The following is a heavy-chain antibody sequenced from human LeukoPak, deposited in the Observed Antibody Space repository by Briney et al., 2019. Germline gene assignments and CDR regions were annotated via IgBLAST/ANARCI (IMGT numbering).Heavy chain of an antibody. V-gene: IGHV4-59*01. D-gene: IGHD1-26*01. CDR2: IYYSGST. Sequence: SETLSLTCTVSGGSISSYYWSWIRQPPGKGLEWIGSIYYSGSTNYNPSLKSRVTISVDTSKNQFSLKLSSVTAADTAVYYCARDLVGFDYYYYGMDVWGQGTTVTVSS. CDR3: ARDLVGFDYYYYGMDV. CDR1: GGSISSYY. J-gene: IGHJ6*02.